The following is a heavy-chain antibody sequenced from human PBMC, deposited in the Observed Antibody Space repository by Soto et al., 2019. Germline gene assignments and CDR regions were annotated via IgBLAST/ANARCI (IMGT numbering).Heavy chain of an antibody. D-gene: IGHD3-16*01. Sequence: GESLKISCKCSGYSFTSYWIGWVRQTPGKGLEWMGIIFPGDSDTRYNPSFEGQVTVSADESISTAYLQWNTLKASDTAMYYCVRPNFGALTHFDFWGQGTLVTVS. J-gene: IGHJ4*02. CDR1: GYSFTSYW. CDR3: VRPNFGALTHFDF. V-gene: IGHV5-51*01. CDR2: IFPGDSDT.